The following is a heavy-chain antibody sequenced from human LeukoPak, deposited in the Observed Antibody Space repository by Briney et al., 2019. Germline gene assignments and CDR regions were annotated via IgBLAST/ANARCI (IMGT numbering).Heavy chain of an antibody. CDR1: GGTFSSYA. V-gene: IGHV1-69*06. Sequence: SVKVSCKASGGTFSSYAISWVRQAPGQGLEWMGGIIPIFGTANYAQKFQGRVTITADKSTSTAYMELSSLRSEDTAVYYCARELAAAGVDAFDIWGQGIMVTVSS. CDR2: IIPIFGTA. D-gene: IGHD6-13*01. CDR3: ARELAAAGVDAFDI. J-gene: IGHJ3*02.